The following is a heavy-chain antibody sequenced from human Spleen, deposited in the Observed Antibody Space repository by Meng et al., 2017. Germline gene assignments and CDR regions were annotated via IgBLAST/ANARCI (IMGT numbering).Heavy chain of an antibody. D-gene: IGHD3-9*01. CDR2: TYYRSKWYS. J-gene: IGHJ4*02. CDR1: GDSVSSNTAA. CDR3: ARGNSGYLDH. Sequence: QVQLQQSGPGLVKPSQTLSLTCAISGDSVSSNTAAWNWFRQSPSRGLEWLGRTYYRSKWYSSYAVSVKSRITINPDTSKNQFSLQLISVTPEDAAIYFCARGNSGYLDHWGQGILVTVSS. V-gene: IGHV6-1*01.